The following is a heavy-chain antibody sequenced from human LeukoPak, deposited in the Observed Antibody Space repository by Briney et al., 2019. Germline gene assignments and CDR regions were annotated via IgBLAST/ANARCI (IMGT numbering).Heavy chain of an antibody. Sequence: GGSLRLSCAASGFTFSSYSMNRVRQAPGKGLEWVSSISSSSSTIYYADSVKGRFTISRDNAKNSLYLQMNSLRAEDTAVYYCARDSSGYLGPWGQGTLVTVSS. D-gene: IGHD3-22*01. CDR1: GFTFSSYS. V-gene: IGHV3-48*01. CDR2: ISSSSSTI. J-gene: IGHJ5*02. CDR3: ARDSSGYLGP.